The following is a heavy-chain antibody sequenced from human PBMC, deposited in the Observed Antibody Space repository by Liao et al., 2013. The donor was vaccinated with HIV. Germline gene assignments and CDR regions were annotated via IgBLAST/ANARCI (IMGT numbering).Heavy chain of an antibody. Sequence: QVQLQESGPGLVRPSETLSLTCTISNGSISTYYWHWIRQPPGKGLEWIGYFYHTGSSNYNPSLKSRVTISLDTSKNQFSLKVRSVTAADTAVYYCAREEEATSGWFDPWGREPWSPSLQ. V-gene: IGHV4-59*01. J-gene: IGHJ5*02. D-gene: IGHD5-12*01. CDR1: NGSISTYY. CDR2: FYHTGSS. CDR3: AREEEATSGWFDP.